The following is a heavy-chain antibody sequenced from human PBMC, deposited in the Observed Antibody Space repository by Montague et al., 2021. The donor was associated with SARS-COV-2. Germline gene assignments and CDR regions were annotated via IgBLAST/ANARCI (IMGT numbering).Heavy chain of an antibody. D-gene: IGHD3-10*01. V-gene: IGHV4-4*07. CDR1: GASITNHY. J-gene: IGHJ4*02. Sequence: SETLSLTCSVSGASITNHYWSWIRQPAGTGLEWIGRMHFTGKTNSSPFSSSRLTMSADTSKNQFSLNLTSVTAAATAISFCARDRFDFGAGRQGTIDFWGQGTLVTVSS. CDR2: MHFTGKT. CDR3: ARDRFDFGAGRQGTIDF.